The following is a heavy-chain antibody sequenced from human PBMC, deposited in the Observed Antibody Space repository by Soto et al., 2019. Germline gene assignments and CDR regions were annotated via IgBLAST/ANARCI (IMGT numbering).Heavy chain of an antibody. D-gene: IGHD2-21*02. CDR1: GYTFTSYG. J-gene: IGHJ4*02. CDR3: ARVKGHIVVVTAGRFDY. CDR2: ISAYNGNT. Sequence: GASVKVSCKASGYTFTSYGISWVRQAPGQGLEWMGWISAYNGNTNYAQKLQGRVTMTTDTSTSTAYMELRSLRSDDTAVYYCARVKGHIVVVTAGRFDYWGQGTLVTVSS. V-gene: IGHV1-18*01.